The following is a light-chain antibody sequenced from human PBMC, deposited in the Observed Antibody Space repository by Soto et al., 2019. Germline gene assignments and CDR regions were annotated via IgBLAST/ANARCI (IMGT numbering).Light chain of an antibody. CDR3: CSYAGSSTYV. CDR2: EDT. Sequence: QSVLTQPASVSGSPGQSITFSCTGTSRDVGIYNLVSWYQLHPGKVPKLIIYEDTKRPSGISSRFSGSESGITAFLTISGLQAEDEADYYCCSYAGSSTYVFGNGTKVTVL. V-gene: IGLV2-23*01. J-gene: IGLJ1*01. CDR1: SRDVGIYNL.